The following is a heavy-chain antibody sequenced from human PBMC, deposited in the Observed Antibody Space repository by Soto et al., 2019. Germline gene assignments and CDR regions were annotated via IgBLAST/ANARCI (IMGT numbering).Heavy chain of an antibody. D-gene: IGHD4-17*01. V-gene: IGHV4-59*08. CDR1: GGSISSYY. CDR3: ARWMTTVMTDYYGMDV. CDR2: IYYSGST. J-gene: IGHJ6*02. Sequence: QVQLQESGPGLVKPSETLSLTCTVSGGSISSYYWSWIRQPPGKGLEWIGYIYYSGSTNYNPSLKSRVTISVDTSKNQFSLKLSSVTAADTAVYYCARWMTTVMTDYYGMDVWGQGTTVTVSS.